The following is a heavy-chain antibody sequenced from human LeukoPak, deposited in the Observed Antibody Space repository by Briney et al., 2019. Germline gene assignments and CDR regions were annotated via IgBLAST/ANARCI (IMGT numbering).Heavy chain of an antibody. CDR1: GYTLTELS. CDR2: FDPEDGET. Sequence: ASVKVSCKVSGYTLTELSMHWVRQAPGKGLEWMGGFDPEDGETIYAQKFQGRVTMTEDTSTDTAYMELSSLRSEDTAVYYCATNQNSSSWYEAFDIWGQGTMVTVSS. V-gene: IGHV1-24*01. J-gene: IGHJ3*02. CDR3: ATNQNSSSWYEAFDI. D-gene: IGHD6-13*01.